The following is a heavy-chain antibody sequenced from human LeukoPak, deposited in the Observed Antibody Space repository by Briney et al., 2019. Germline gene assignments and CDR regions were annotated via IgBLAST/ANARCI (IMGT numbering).Heavy chain of an antibody. J-gene: IGHJ4*02. CDR1: GYTFTSYG. CDR3: ARDLRIYRPVEMAKGY. V-gene: IGHV1-18*01. CDR2: ISAYNGNT. Sequence: ASVKVSCKASGYTFTSYGISWVRQAPGQGLEWMGWISAYNGNTNYAQKLQGRVTMTTDTSTSTAYMELRSLRSDDTAVYYCARDLRIYRPVEMAKGYWGQGTLVTVSS. D-gene: IGHD5-24*01.